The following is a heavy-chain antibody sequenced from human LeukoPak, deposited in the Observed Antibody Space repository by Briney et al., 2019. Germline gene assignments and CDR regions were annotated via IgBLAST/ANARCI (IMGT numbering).Heavy chain of an antibody. V-gene: IGHV1-2*02. CDR2: INPNSGDT. D-gene: IGHD3-10*01. J-gene: IGHJ4*02. CDR1: EYSFTGYY. Sequence: ASVKVSCKASEYSFTGYYIHWVRQAPGQGLEWMGWINPNSGDTNYAQKFQGSVTMTRDTSISTAYMELSRLRSDDTAVYYCARGVVLLWFGELRYYFDYWGQGTLVTVSS. CDR3: ARGVVLLWFGELRYYFDY.